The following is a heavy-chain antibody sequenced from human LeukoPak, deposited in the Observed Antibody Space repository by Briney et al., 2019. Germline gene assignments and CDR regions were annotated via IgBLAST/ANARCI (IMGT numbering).Heavy chain of an antibody. CDR3: ARDSVGATNYFDY. CDR1: GFTFGKYW. D-gene: IGHD1-26*01. CDR2: IKLDGSEK. J-gene: IGHJ4*02. V-gene: IGHV3-7*01. Sequence: GGSLRLSCVASGFTFGKYWMSWVRQAPGKGLEWVANIKLDGSEKNYVDSVKGRFTISRDNSKNTLYLQMNSLRAEDTAVYYCARDSVGATNYFDYWGQGTLVTVSS.